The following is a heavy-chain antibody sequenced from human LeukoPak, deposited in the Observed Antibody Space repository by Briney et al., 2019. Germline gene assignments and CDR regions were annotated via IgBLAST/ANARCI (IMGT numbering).Heavy chain of an antibody. CDR2: INPSGGSI. CDR1: GYTFTSYY. Sequence: ASVKVSCKASGYTFTSYYMHWVRQAPGQGLEWMGIINPSGGSISYAQKFQGRVTMTRDTSTSTVYMELSSLRSEDTAVYYCARTHTLWFGELFTTLNYYYYYGMDVWGQGTTVTVSS. CDR3: ARTHTLWFGELFTTLNYYYYYGMDV. J-gene: IGHJ6*02. D-gene: IGHD3-10*01. V-gene: IGHV1-46*01.